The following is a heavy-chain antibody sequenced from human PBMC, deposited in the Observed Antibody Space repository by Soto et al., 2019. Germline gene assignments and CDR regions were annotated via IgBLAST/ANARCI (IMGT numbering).Heavy chain of an antibody. CDR1: GFTFSSYA. J-gene: IGHJ4*02. V-gene: IGHV3-23*01. Sequence: EVQLLESGGGLVQPGGSLRLSCAASGFTFSSYAMSWVRQAPGKGLEWVSAICGSGGSTYYADSVKGRLTISRDNSKNTLYLQMNSLRAEDTAVYYCAKTNPSTYYYGQNFDYWGQGALVTVSS. CDR2: ICGSGGST. CDR3: AKTNPSTYYYGQNFDY. D-gene: IGHD3-10*01.